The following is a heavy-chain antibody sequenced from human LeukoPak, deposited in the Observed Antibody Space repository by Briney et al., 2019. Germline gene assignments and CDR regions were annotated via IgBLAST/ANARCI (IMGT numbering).Heavy chain of an antibody. D-gene: IGHD5-24*01. CDR3: ARDGGVDGYNSYFDY. CDR2: ISSRRSNL. V-gene: IGHV3-21*01. J-gene: IGHJ4*02. CDR1: GFTFSSYS. Sequence: KPGGSLRLSCAPSGFTFSSYSMGLVRQAPGKGLEWVSSISSRRSNLYYPDSVKARFTISRDNAKNSLYLQMNSLRAEDTALYYCARDGGVDGYNSYFDYWGEGALVTVSS.